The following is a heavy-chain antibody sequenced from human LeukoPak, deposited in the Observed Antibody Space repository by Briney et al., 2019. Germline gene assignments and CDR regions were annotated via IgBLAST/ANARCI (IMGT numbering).Heavy chain of an antibody. D-gene: IGHD5-18*01. V-gene: IGHV4-34*01. CDR2: INHSGST. CDR3: ARHLQLWSFDY. J-gene: IGHJ4*02. Sequence: SETLSLTCTVSGGSFSGYYWSWIRQPPGKGLEWIGEINHSGSTNYNPSLKSRVTISVDTSKNQFSLKLSSVTAADTAVYYCARHLQLWSFDYWGQGTLVTVSS. CDR1: GGSFSGYY.